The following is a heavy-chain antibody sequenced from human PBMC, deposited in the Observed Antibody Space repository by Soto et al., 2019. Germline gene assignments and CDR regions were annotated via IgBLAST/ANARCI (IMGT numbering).Heavy chain of an antibody. CDR2: ISGSGGST. CDR1: GFTFSSYA. Sequence: PGGSLRLSCAASGFTFSSYAMSWVRQAPGKGLEWVSAISGSGGSTYYADSVKGRFTISRDNSKNTLYLQMNSLRAEDTAVYYCAISHARRWLHSPLVDYWGQGTLVTVSS. CDR3: AISHARRWLHSPLVDY. J-gene: IGHJ4*02. D-gene: IGHD5-12*01. V-gene: IGHV3-23*01.